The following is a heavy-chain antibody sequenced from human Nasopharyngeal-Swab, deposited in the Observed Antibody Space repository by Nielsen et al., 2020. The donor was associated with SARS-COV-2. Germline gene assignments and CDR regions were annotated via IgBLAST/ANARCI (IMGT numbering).Heavy chain of an antibody. CDR1: GYTFTRYY. Sequence: ASVKVSCKASGYTFTRYYMHWVRQAPAQGLEWMGIINPSGGNTTYAQKFQGRVTMTRDTSTSTVYMELSSLRSDATAMFYCARDFLVTMLRGDYYFFAMDVWGQGTTVTVSS. CDR3: ARDFLVTMLRGDYYFFAMDV. V-gene: IGHV1-46*01. D-gene: IGHD3-10*01. CDR2: INPSGGNT. J-gene: IGHJ6*02.